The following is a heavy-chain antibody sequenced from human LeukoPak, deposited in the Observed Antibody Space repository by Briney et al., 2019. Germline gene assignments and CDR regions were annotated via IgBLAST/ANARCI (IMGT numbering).Heavy chain of an antibody. CDR1: GFTFSSYA. CDR3: AKDDGWLDPGPYCTNGVCYPAGGAY. V-gene: IGHV3-23*01. J-gene: IGHJ4*02. CDR2: ISGSGGST. Sequence: GGSLRLSCAASGFTFSSYAMSWVRQAPGKGLEWVSAISGSGGSTYYADSVKGRFTISRDNSKNTLYLQMNSLRAEDTAVYYCAKDDGWLDPGPYCTNGVCYPAGGAYWGQGTLVTVSS. D-gene: IGHD2-8*01.